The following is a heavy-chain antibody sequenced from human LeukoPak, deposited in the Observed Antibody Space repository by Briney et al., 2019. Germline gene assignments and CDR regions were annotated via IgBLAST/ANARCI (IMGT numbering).Heavy chain of an antibody. CDR3: AKDYSSGLYYFDY. CDR2: ISGSGGST. J-gene: IGHJ4*02. D-gene: IGHD6-19*01. CDR1: GFTFSSYA. Sequence: QPGGSLRLSCAASGFTFSSYAMSWVRQAPGKGLEWVSAISGSGGSTYYADSVEGRFTISRDNSKNTLYLQMNSLRAEDTAVYYCAKDYSSGLYYFDYWGQGTLVTVSS. V-gene: IGHV3-23*01.